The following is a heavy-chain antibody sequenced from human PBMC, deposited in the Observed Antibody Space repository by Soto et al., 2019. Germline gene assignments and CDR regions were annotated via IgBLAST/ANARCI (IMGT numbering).Heavy chain of an antibody. V-gene: IGHV1-18*04. CDR3: ARVYDSSGYYDYYYYGMDV. Sequence: GASVKVSRKASGYTFTSYGISWVRQAPGQGLEWVGWISPYNGNTNYAQKLQGRVTMTTDTSTSTAYMELRSLRSDDTAVYYCARVYDSSGYYDYYYYGMDVWGQGTTVTVSS. CDR2: ISPYNGNT. D-gene: IGHD3-22*01. CDR1: GYTFTSYG. J-gene: IGHJ6*02.